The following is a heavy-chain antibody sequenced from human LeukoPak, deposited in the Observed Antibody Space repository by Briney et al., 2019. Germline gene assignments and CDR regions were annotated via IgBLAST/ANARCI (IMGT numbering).Heavy chain of an antibody. V-gene: IGHV3-30*18. CDR2: ISYDGSNE. CDR1: GFAFNTFA. J-gene: IGHJ1*01. Sequence: GGSLRLSCAASGFAFNTFAMHWVRQAPGKGLEWVALISYDGSNEDYADSGKGRFTISRDNSKDTLYQEMNSLRDEDTAVYYCAKGRYYSHSPGYFQHWGQGTLVTVSS. D-gene: IGHD4-11*01. CDR3: AKGRYYSHSPGYFQH.